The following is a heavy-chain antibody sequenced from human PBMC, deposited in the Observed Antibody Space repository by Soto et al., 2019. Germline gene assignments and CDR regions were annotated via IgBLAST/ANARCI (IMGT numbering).Heavy chain of an antibody. V-gene: IGHV3-30-3*01. CDR3: ARDRQEQWLVGLYYFDY. J-gene: IGHJ4*02. D-gene: IGHD6-19*01. Sequence: GGSLRLSCAASGFTFSSYAMHWVRQAPGKGLEWVAVISYDGSNKYYADYVKGQFTISRDNSKNTLNLQMSSLRAEDTAVYYCARDRQEQWLVGLYYFDYWGQGTLVTVSS. CDR1: GFTFSSYA. CDR2: ISYDGSNK.